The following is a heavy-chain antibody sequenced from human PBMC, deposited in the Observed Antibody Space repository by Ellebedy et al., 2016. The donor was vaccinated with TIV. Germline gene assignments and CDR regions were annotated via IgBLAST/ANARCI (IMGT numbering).Heavy chain of an antibody. Sequence: PGGSLRLSCAASGFTFSDYWMNWVRQAPGKGLEWVANIKQDGSERYYVDSVKGRFTLSRDNADNSLYLQMNSLRAEDTAVYYCARSPNTVTSIFDYWGQGTLVTVSS. CDR3: ARSPNTVTSIFDY. D-gene: IGHD2-21*02. CDR1: GFTFSDYW. J-gene: IGHJ4*02. V-gene: IGHV3-7*01. CDR2: IKQDGSER.